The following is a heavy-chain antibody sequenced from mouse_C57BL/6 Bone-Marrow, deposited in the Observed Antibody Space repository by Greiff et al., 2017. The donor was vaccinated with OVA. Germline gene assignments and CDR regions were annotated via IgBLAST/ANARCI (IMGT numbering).Heavy chain of an antibody. Sequence: VQLQQSGAELVRPGSSVKMSCKTSGYTFTSYGINWVKQRPGQGLEWIGFIYTGNGSTEYKEKFNGKATLTSDTTSSTTYMQLSSLTSEDSAICLWAREARSYYFDDWGQGTTLTVSS. V-gene: IGHV1-58*01. J-gene: IGHJ2*01. CDR2: IYTGNGST. D-gene: IGHD6-1*01. CDR1: GYTFTSYG. CDR3: AREARSYYFDD.